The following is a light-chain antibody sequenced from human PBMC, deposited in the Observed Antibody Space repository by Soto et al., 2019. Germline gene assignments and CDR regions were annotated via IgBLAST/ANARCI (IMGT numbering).Light chain of an antibody. Sequence: QSVLTQPPSVSAAPGQTVTISCSGSSSNIGNNFVSWYQQLPGTAPKLLIYDNHKRPSDIPDRFSGSKSGTSATLGITGLQTGDEADYYCGTWDSSLSAGVFGGGTQLTVL. J-gene: IGLJ7*01. CDR1: SSNIGNNF. CDR3: GTWDSSLSAGV. CDR2: DNH. V-gene: IGLV1-51*01.